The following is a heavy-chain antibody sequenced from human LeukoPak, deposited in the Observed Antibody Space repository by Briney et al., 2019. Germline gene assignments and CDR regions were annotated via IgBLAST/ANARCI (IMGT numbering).Heavy chain of an antibody. J-gene: IGHJ4*02. CDR3: ARDQHGDFDY. Sequence: GGSLRLSCAASGFTFSTYSMNWVRQAPGKVLEWVSSISSSSSYIYYADSVKGRFTISRDNAKNSLYLQMNSLRAEDTAVYYCARDQHGDFDYWGQGTLVTVSS. CDR2: ISSSSSYI. CDR1: GFTFSTYS. V-gene: IGHV3-21*01. D-gene: IGHD4-17*01.